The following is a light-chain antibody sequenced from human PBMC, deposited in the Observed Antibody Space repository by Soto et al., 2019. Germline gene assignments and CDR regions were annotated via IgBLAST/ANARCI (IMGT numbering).Light chain of an antibody. CDR2: GAS. CDR1: QIVSSSY. V-gene: IGKV3-20*01. Sequence: EIVLTQSPGTLSLSQGERATLSCRASQIVSSSYLGWYQQKPGQAPRLLMYGASSRATGIPDRFSGSGSGTDFTLTISRLEPEDFAVYYCQQSYLKTFGQGTKVDIK. J-gene: IGKJ1*01. CDR3: QQSYLKT.